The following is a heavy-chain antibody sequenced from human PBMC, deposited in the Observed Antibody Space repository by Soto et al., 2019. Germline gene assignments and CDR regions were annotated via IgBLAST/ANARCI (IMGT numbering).Heavy chain of an antibody. D-gene: IGHD3-22*01. V-gene: IGHV1-18*01. CDR3: GRVYYDSSGPNWLDP. J-gene: IGHJ5*02. CDR1: GYTFTSYG. Sequence: ASLKVSCKASGYTFTSYGISWVRQAPGQGLEWMGRISAYNGNTNYAQKLQGRVTMTTDTSTSTAYMELRSLRSDDTAVYYCGRVYYDSSGPNWLDPWGQGTLVTVSS. CDR2: ISAYNGNT.